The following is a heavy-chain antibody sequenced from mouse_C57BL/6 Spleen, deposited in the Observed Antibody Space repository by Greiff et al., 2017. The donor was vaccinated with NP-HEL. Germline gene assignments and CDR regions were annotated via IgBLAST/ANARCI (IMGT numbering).Heavy chain of an antibody. D-gene: IGHD4-1*01. CDR3: ARYLGPYWYFDV. CDR1: GYTFTSYG. V-gene: IGHV1-81*01. J-gene: IGHJ1*03. CDR2: IYPRSGNT. Sequence: VKLVESGAELARPGASVKLSCKASGYTFTSYGISWVKQRTGQGLEWIGEIYPRSGNTYYNEKFKGKATLTADKSSSTAYMELRSLTSEDSAVYFCARYLGPYWYFDVWGTGTTVTVSS.